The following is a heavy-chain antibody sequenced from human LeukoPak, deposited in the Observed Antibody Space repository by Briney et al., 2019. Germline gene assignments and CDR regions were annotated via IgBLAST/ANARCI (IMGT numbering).Heavy chain of an antibody. D-gene: IGHD3-22*01. V-gene: IGHV4-59*01. J-gene: IGHJ4*02. CDR2: IYYSGST. CDR1: GGSISSYY. Sequence: SETLSLTCNVSGGSISSYYWSWIRQPPGKELEWSGYIYYSGSTNYNPSLKSRVTISVDMSKNQFSLKLSSVTAADTAVYYCARGRSGYTAMVDYWGQGTLVTVSS. CDR3: ARGRSGYTAMVDY.